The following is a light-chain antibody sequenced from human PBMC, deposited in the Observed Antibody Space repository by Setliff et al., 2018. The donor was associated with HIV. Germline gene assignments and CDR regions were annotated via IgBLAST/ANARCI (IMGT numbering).Light chain of an antibody. CDR2: DVT. CDR1: SSDVGGHNY. Sequence: QSVLTQPASVSGSPGQSITMSCTGTSSDVGGHNYVSWYQQHPGKAPKLMIYDVTNRPSGVSNRFSGSKSGNTASPTISGLQAEDETDYYCSSYTSSTTLVFGTGTKVTVL. J-gene: IGLJ1*01. CDR3: SSYTSSTTLV. V-gene: IGLV2-14*03.